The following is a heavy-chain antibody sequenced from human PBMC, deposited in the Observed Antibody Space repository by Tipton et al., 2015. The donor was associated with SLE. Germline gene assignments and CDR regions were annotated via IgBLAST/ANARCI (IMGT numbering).Heavy chain of an antibody. CDR1: GGSIRSSNYY. V-gene: IGHV4-39*07. CDR3: ARGDYYSGSYHDAFDI. CDR2: VYYSGYT. D-gene: IGHD3-10*01. Sequence: TLSLTCTVSGGSIRSSNYYWGWIRQPPGKGLEWIGSVYYSGYTFYNPSLKSRVTISGDTSKNQFSLRVSSVTAADAAVYYCARGDYYSGSYHDAFDIWGQGTVVTVSS. J-gene: IGHJ3*02.